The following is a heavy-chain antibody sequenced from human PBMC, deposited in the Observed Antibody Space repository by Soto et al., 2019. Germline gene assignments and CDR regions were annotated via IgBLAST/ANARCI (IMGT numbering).Heavy chain of an antibody. Sequence: EVQLVESGGGLVKPGGSLRLSCAASGFTFSSYSMNWVRQAPGKGLEWVSSISSSSSYIYYADSVKGRFTISRDNAKNSRYLQMNSLRAEDTAVYYCARESFVVAAYDYWGQGTLVTVSS. D-gene: IGHD2-15*01. CDR3: ARESFVVAAYDY. CDR2: ISSSSSYI. J-gene: IGHJ4*02. CDR1: GFTFSSYS. V-gene: IGHV3-21*01.